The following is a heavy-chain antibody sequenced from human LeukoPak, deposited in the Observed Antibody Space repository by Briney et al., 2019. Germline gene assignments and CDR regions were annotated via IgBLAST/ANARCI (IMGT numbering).Heavy chain of an antibody. CDR3: VSSYETY. CDR2: INSDGSWT. D-gene: IGHD2-2*01. CDR1: GNYW. Sequence: GGSLRLSCAASGNYWMHWVRQAPGKGLVWVSHINSDGSWTSYADSVKGRFTISKDNAKNTVYLQMNNLRAEDTAVYYCVSSYETYWGRGTLVTVSS. V-gene: IGHV3-74*01. J-gene: IGHJ4*02.